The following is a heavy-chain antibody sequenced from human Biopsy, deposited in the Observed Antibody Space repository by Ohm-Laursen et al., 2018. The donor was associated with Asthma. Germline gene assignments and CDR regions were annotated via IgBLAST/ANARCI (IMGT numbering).Heavy chain of an antibody. CDR1: GFTFSRYG. CDR3: ASYEVVTSILPLDV. Sequence: SLRLSCAASGFTFSRYGMHWVRHAPGKGLERVVVRSYDGSNKYYGDSVQGRFTISRDNSKNTLYLQMNSLRAEDTAVYYCASYEVVTSILPLDVWGQGTTVTVSS. V-gene: IGHV3-30*03. CDR2: RSYDGSNK. D-gene: IGHD2-21*02. J-gene: IGHJ6*02.